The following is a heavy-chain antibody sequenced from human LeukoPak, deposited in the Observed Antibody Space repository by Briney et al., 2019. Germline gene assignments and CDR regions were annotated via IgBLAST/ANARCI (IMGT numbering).Heavy chain of an antibody. J-gene: IGHJ3*02. D-gene: IGHD3-9*01. Sequence: SETLSLTCTVSGGSISSYYWSWIRQPAGKGLEWIGRIYTSGNTNYNPSLKSRVTMSVDTSKNQFSLKLSSVTAADTAVYYCARAPQEYYDILTGYYTLDAFDIWGQGTMVTVSS. V-gene: IGHV4-4*07. CDR1: GGSISSYY. CDR2: IYTSGNT. CDR3: ARAPQEYYDILTGYYTLDAFDI.